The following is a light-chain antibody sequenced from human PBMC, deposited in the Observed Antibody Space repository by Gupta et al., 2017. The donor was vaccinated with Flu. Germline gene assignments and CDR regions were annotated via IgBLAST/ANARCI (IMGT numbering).Light chain of an antibody. Sequence: EIVLAQSPGTLSLSPGERATLSCWASQSVSSNYLAWYQQKPGQSPRLLIYGASSRATGIPDRFSGSGSGTDFTLTISRLEPEDFAVYYCQQYGLSPKTFGQGTKVEVK. V-gene: IGKV3-20*01. CDR1: QSVSSNY. CDR3: QQYGLSPKT. J-gene: IGKJ1*01. CDR2: GAS.